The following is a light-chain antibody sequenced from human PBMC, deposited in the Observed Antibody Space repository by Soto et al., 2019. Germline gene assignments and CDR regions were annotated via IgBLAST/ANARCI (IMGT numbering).Light chain of an antibody. CDR3: QQYGASLLS. V-gene: IGKV3-20*01. J-gene: IGKJ4*01. CDR2: GAS. Sequence: EIVLTQSPGTLSLSPGERATLSCRASQSVSSSYLDWYQQKPGQAPRLLIYGASSRATGAPDMFSGSGSGTDFTLTISRLGAEDFAVYYCQQYGASLLSFGGGTKVEIK. CDR1: QSVSSSY.